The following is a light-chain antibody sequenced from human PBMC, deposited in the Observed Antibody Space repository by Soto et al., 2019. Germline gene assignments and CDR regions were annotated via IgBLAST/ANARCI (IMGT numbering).Light chain of an antibody. CDR2: GAS. CDR3: QQYAGSPWT. J-gene: IGKJ1*01. Sequence: EFVLTQSPGTLSLSPGERATLSCRASQSVTSNYLAWYQQKPGQAPRFLISGASSRATGIPDRFSGSGSGTEFTLSISRLEPEDFAVYYCQQYAGSPWTFGQGTKVDIK. CDR1: QSVTSNY. V-gene: IGKV3-20*01.